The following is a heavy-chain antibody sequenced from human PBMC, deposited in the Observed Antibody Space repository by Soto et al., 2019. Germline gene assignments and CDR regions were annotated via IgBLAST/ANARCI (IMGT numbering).Heavy chain of an antibody. D-gene: IGHD1-26*01. Sequence: QVQLQESGPGLVKPSGTLSLTCAVSGDSITSSNWWSWVRQPPGKGLEWIGEIYQGGDTNYNPSLRSRVAISVDKSTTQFSLKLSSVTAADTAVYYCATRIVGDACDIWGQGTMVTVSS. CDR3: ATRIVGDACDI. V-gene: IGHV4-4*02. CDR1: GDSITSSNW. CDR2: IYQGGDT. J-gene: IGHJ3*02.